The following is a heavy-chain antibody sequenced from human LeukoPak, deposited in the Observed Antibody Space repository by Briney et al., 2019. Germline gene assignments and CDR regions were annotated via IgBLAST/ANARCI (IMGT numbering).Heavy chain of an antibody. Sequence: GGSLRLSCAASGFNFNDYFMTWIRQAPGKGLGWISYITTSEDYTNYADSVRGRFTVSRDNTKNSLYLQMNSLRDEDTAVYYCARRAGAAAAALRHFDLWGRGTLVSVSS. D-gene: IGHD6-13*01. V-gene: IGHV3-11*06. CDR1: GFNFNDYF. CDR3: ARRAGAAAAALRHFDL. J-gene: IGHJ2*01. CDR2: ITTSEDYT.